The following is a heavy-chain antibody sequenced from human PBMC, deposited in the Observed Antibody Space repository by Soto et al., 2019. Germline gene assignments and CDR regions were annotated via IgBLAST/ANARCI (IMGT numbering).Heavy chain of an antibody. CDR3: ARGVEYQLPLHDYSYYGMDV. V-gene: IGHV4-31*03. CDR1: GGSISSGGYF. CDR2: IYYSGST. D-gene: IGHD2-2*01. Sequence: QVQLQESGPGLVKPSQTLSLTCTVSGGSISSGGYFWSWIRQHPGKGLEWIGYIYYSGSTYYNPSLKSRVTISVDTSKNQFSLKVSSVTAADTAVYYCARGVEYQLPLHDYSYYGMDVWGQGTTVTVSS. J-gene: IGHJ6*02.